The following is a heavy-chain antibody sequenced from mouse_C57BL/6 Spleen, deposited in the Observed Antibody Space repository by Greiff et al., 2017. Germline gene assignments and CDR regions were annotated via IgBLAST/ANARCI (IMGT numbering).Heavy chain of an antibody. D-gene: IGHD2-10*02. CDR1: GYTFTSYW. CDR2: IYPSDSET. V-gene: IGHV1-61*01. CDR3: ARSYGNYPFAY. Sequence: QVQLQQSGAELVRPGSSVKLSCKASGYTFTSYWMDWVKQRPGQGLEWIGNIYPSDSETHYNQKFKDKATLTVDKSSSTAYMQLSSLTSEDSAVYYCARSYGNYPFAYWGQGTLVTVSA. J-gene: IGHJ3*01.